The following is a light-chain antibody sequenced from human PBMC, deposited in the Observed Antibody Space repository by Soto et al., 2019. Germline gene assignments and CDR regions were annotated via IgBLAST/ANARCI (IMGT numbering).Light chain of an antibody. CDR3: QQYTSWPPIT. V-gene: IGKV3-15*01. J-gene: IGKJ5*01. Sequence: IVWTQSAPTLFLSAGGIATRSCRASQSVSSNLAWYQQKPGQAPRLLIYGASTRATGIPARFSGSVSGTEFTLTISSLQSEDFAVYYCQQYTSWPPITFGRGTRLEI. CDR1: QSVSSN. CDR2: GAS.